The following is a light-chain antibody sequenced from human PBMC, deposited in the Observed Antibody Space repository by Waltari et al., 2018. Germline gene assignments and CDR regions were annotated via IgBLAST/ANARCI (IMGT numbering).Light chain of an antibody. CDR3: QKYGSLPAT. CDR1: QSVSRT. V-gene: IGKV3-20*01. Sequence: EIVLTQSPGTLSLSPGERATLSCRASQSVSRTLAWYQQKPGQAPRLLIYDASSRATGTPDRFSGSWSGTDFSLTISRLEPEDFAVYYCQKYGSLPATFGQGTKVEIK. J-gene: IGKJ1*01. CDR2: DAS.